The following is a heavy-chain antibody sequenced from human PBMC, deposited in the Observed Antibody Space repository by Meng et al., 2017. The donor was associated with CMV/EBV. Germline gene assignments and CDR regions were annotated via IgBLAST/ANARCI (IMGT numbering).Heavy chain of an antibody. CDR2: IRSKAYGGTT. CDR1: GFTSGDYA. D-gene: IGHD3-22*01. J-gene: IGHJ3*02. Sequence: GGLLRPSCKAPGFTSGDYAMSWVRQAPGRGLEWVGFIRSKAYGGTTEYAASVKGRFTISRDDSKSIAYLQMDSLKTEDTAVYYCTRDQDLDYYDSSGYYGDAFDIWGQGTMVTVSS. CDR3: TRDQDLDYYDSSGYYGDAFDI. V-gene: IGHV3-49*04.